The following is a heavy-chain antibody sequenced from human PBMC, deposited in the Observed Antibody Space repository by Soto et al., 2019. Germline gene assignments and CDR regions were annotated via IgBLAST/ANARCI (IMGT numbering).Heavy chain of an antibody. D-gene: IGHD6-19*01. CDR3: ARAIAVAGAPPVGGMDV. CDR1: GFTVSSNY. J-gene: IGHJ6*02. CDR2: IYSGGST. Sequence: GGSLRLSCAASGFTVSSNYMSWVRQAPGKGLEWVSVIYSGGSTYYADSVKGRFTISRENAKNSLYLQMNSLRAGDTAVYYCARAIAVAGAPPVGGMDVWGQGTTVTVSS. V-gene: IGHV3-53*01.